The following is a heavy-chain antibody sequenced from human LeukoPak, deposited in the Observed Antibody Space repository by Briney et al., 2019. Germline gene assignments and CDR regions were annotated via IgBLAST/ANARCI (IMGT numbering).Heavy chain of an antibody. D-gene: IGHD7-27*01. CDR1: GFTFSSSG. Sequence: PGGSLRLSCAASGFTFSSSGMHWVRQTPGKGLEWVAFIHYDGSNQYYEDSVKGRFTISRDNSKNTLYLQMSSLRAEDTAVYYCAKDRNWGPMDVWGKGTTVTISS. CDR2: IHYDGSNQ. CDR3: AKDRNWGPMDV. V-gene: IGHV3-30*02. J-gene: IGHJ6*04.